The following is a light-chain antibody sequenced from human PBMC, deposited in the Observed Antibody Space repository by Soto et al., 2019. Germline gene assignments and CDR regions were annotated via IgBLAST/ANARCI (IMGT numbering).Light chain of an antibody. CDR3: QRSHNWPLT. CDR2: SAS. Sequence: EIVMTQSPATLSVSPGERATLSCRASQSISTELAWYQQKPGQPPRLLIYSASTRATGVPARFTGSGSGSEFTLTISGLQSEDFAVYCCQRSHNWPLTFGQGTRLEI. J-gene: IGKJ2*01. CDR1: QSISTE. V-gene: IGKV3-15*01.